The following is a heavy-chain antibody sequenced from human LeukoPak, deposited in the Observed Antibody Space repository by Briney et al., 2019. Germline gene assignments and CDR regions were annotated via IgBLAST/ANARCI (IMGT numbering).Heavy chain of an antibody. CDR1: GFTFSSYG. V-gene: IGHV3-30*02. CDR3: AKAAYTVTTVYYFDY. J-gene: IGHJ4*02. CDR2: IRYDGSNK. D-gene: IGHD4-11*01. Sequence: PGGSLRLSCAASGFTFSSYGMHWVRQAPGKGLEWVAFIRYDGSNKYYADSVKGRFTISRDNSKNTLYLQMNSLRAEDTAVYYCAKAAYTVTTVYYFDYWGQGTLVTVSS.